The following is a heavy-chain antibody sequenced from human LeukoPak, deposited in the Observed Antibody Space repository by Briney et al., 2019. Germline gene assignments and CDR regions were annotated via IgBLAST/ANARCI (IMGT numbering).Heavy chain of an antibody. Sequence: GGSLRLSCAASGFTFSSYWMTWMRQAPGKGLELVANIKQDGSEKYYVDSVKGRFTISRDNAKNSLYLQMNSLRAEDTAVYYCARDTGGGYSCYDCWGQGTLVTVSS. CDR1: GFTFSSYW. V-gene: IGHV3-7*01. J-gene: IGHJ4*02. CDR2: IKQDGSEK. D-gene: IGHD5-18*01. CDR3: ARDTGGGYSCYDC.